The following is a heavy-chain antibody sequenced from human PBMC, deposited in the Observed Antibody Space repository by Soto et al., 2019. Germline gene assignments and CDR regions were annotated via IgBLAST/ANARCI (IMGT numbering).Heavy chain of an antibody. D-gene: IGHD3-10*02. J-gene: IGHJ4*01. CDR3: ARGVVPSTMWVGPGVYHFDY. Sequence: ASVKVSCKASGGTFSDYAVSWVRQAPGQGLEWVGGIIPLFASTNYAQKFQGRVTITADESTGTASMELSGLRSDDTAVYYCARGVVPSTMWVGPGVYHFDYWGHGTLVTVSS. CDR1: GGTFSDYA. V-gene: IGHV1-69*13. CDR2: IIPLFAST.